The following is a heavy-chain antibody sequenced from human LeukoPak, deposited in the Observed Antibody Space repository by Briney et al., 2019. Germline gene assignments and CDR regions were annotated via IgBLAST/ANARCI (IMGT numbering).Heavy chain of an antibody. CDR1: GYTFTGYY. CDR2: INPNSGGT. J-gene: IGHJ3*02. V-gene: IGHV1-2*02. CDR3: AREEVTMIVADAFDI. Sequence: GASVEVSCKASGYTFTGYYMHWVRQAPGQGLEWMGWINPNSGGTNYAQKFQGRVTMTRETSISTAYMELSRLRSDDTAVYYCAREEVTMIVADAFDIWGQGTMVTVSS. D-gene: IGHD3-22*01.